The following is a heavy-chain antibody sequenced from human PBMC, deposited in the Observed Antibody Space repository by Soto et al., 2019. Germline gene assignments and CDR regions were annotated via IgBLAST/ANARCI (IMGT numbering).Heavy chain of an antibody. CDR2: IFHTGST. V-gene: IGHV4-38-2*02. CDR1: NFSMTSGFY. D-gene: IGHD3-22*01. CDR3: ARDGLRYFESYGYYSGPPLDY. Sequence: PSETLSLTCAVSNFSMTSGFYWGCLRQPPGKGLEWIGSIFHTGSTSYQPSLKRRVTISLDRSKNQFSLTLRSVTAADTAVYYCARDGLRYFESYGYYSGPPLDYWGQGVLVTVSS. J-gene: IGHJ4*01.